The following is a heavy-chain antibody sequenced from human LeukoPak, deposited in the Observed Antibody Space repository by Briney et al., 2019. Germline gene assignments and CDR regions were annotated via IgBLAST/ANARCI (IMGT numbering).Heavy chain of an antibody. CDR2: ITGVNT. Sequence: GGSLRLSCQLCVLTIRGFTLDSVGQAPGRGLEWVSSITGVNTKYADSVKGRFTVSRDIGERSLYLQLNTLRAEDTAVYYCTRGGGYCIGNPSQLREACVVWGQGTVVTVSS. D-gene: IGHD2-15*01. V-gene: IGHV3-21*01. CDR3: TRGGGYCIGNPSQLREACVV. J-gene: IGHJ3*01. CDR1: VLTIRGFT.